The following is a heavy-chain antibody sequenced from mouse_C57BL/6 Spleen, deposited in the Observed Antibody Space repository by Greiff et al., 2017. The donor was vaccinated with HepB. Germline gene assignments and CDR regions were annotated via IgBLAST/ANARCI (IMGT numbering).Heavy chain of an antibody. V-gene: IGHV1-82*01. CDR2: IYPGDGDT. J-gene: IGHJ4*01. CDR1: GYAFSSSW. Sequence: VKLQQSGPELVKPGASVKISCKASGYAFSSSWMNWVKQRPGKGLEWIGRIYPGDGDTNYNGKFKGKATLTADKSSSTAYMQLSSLTSEDSAVYFCARSGGNYEEGAMDYWGQGTSVTVSS. CDR3: ARSGGNYEEGAMDY. D-gene: IGHD2-1*01.